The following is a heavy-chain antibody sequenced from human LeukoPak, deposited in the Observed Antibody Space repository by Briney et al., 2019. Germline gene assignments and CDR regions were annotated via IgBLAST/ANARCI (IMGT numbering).Heavy chain of an antibody. Sequence: ASVTVSCKVSGYTLTDLSMHWVRQAPGKGVAGMGGFNPADGERIYAQKFQGRVTMTEDTSTDTAYMELSSLRSEDTAVYYCATEDAGYSGYDYLFDYWGQGTLVTVSS. D-gene: IGHD5-12*01. J-gene: IGHJ4*02. CDR2: FNPADGER. CDR3: ATEDAGYSGYDYLFDY. CDR1: GYTLTDLS. V-gene: IGHV1-24*01.